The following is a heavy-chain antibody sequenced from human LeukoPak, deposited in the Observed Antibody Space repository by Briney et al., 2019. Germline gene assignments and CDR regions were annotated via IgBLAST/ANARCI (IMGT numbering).Heavy chain of an antibody. CDR2: ISGSSNPI. J-gene: IGHJ5*01. D-gene: IGHD6-25*01. Sequence: GGSLRLSCAASGFTFSSYSMNWVRQAPGKGLEWVSYISGSSNPIYYADSVRGRFTISRDNAKNSLYLLMNSLRDEDTAVYYCTREKGSSNGWFGYWGRGTLVTVSS. CDR1: GFTFSSYS. CDR3: TREKGSSNGWFGY. V-gene: IGHV3-48*02.